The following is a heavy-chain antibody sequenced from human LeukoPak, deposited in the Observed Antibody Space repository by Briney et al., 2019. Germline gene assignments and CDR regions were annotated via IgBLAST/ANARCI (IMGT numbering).Heavy chain of an antibody. CDR3: ARDIDGYSYSYGMDV. CDR1: GFTFSSYW. J-gene: IGHJ6*02. V-gene: IGHV3-7*03. D-gene: IGHD5-18*01. CDR2: IKQDGSEK. Sequence: PGGSLRLSCAASGFTFSSYWMSWVRRAPGKGLEWVANIKQDGSEKYYVDSVKGRFTISRDNSKNTLYLQMNSLRAEDTAVYYCARDIDGYSYSYGMDVWGQGTTVTVSS.